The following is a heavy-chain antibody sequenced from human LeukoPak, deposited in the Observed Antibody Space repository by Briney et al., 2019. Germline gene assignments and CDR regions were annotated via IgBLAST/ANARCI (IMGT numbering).Heavy chain of an antibody. Sequence: PSETLSLTCTVSGVSITGYYWSWIRQPPGKGLVWIGYVYYSGSTDNNPSLKSRVTISVDTSKNQFSLKLSSVTAADTAVYYCARGRSGYNWAFDIWGQGTMVTVSS. D-gene: IGHD5-24*01. CDR2: VYYSGST. CDR1: GVSITGYY. V-gene: IGHV4-59*01. CDR3: ARGRSGYNWAFDI. J-gene: IGHJ3*02.